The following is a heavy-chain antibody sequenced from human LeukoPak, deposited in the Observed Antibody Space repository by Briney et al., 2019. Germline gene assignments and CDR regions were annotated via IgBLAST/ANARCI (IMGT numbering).Heavy chain of an antibody. CDR3: AKGDHIVVVIAIPDY. Sequence: PGGSLRLSCAASGFTFSSYAMSWVRQAPGEGLEWVSAISGSGGSTYYADSVKGRFTISRDNSKNTLYLQMNSLRAEDTAVYYCAKGDHIVVVIAIPDYWGQGTLVTVSS. V-gene: IGHV3-23*01. CDR1: GFTFSSYA. D-gene: IGHD2-21*01. CDR2: ISGSGGST. J-gene: IGHJ4*02.